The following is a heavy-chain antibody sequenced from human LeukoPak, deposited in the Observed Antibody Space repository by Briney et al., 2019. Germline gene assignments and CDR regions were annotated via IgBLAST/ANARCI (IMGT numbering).Heavy chain of an antibody. CDR3: ARAGYCSGGSCWDY. CDR1: GFTFSSYS. Sequence: GGSLRLSCAASGFTFSSYSMNWVRQAPGKGLEWVSSISSSSSYKYYADSVKGRFTISRDNAKNSLYLQMNSLRAEDTAVYYCARAGYCSGGSCWDYWGQGTLVTVSS. J-gene: IGHJ4*02. V-gene: IGHV3-21*01. CDR2: ISSSSSYK. D-gene: IGHD2-15*01.